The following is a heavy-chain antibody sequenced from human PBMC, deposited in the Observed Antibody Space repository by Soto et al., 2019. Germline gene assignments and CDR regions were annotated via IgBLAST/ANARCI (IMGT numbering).Heavy chain of an antibody. V-gene: IGHV4-59*01. J-gene: IGHJ6*02. CDR3: ARDSRYDFWSGYSHYGMDV. Sequence: GPEPRLSSATLSLTCTVSGGSISSYYWSWIRQPPGKGLEWIGYIYYSGSTNYNPSLKSRVTISVDTSKNQFSLKLSSVTAADTAVYYCARDSRYDFWSGYSHYGMDVWGQGTTVTVSS. CDR1: GGSISSYY. CDR2: IYYSGST. D-gene: IGHD3-3*01.